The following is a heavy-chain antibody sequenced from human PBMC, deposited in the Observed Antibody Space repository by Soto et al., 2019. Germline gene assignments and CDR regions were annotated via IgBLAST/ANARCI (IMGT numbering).Heavy chain of an antibody. CDR1: GYTFTSYG. D-gene: IGHD3-10*01. V-gene: IGHV1-8*02. CDR3: ARGINYYDSGDDAFDI. Sequence: ASVKVSCKASGYTFTSYGISWVRQATGQGLEWMGWMNPNSGNTGYAQKFQGRVTMTRNTSISTAYMELSSLRSEDTAVYYCARGINYYDSGDDAFDIWGQGTMVTVS. CDR2: MNPNSGNT. J-gene: IGHJ3*02.